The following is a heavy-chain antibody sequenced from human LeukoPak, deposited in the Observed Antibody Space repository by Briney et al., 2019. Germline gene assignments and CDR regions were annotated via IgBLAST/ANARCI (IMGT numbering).Heavy chain of an antibody. CDR1: GYCFTSYW. D-gene: IGHD6-6*01. Sequence: RGESLKISCKGSGYCFTSYWIGWVRQMPGKGLEWMGIIYPGDSDTRYSPSFQGQVTISADKSISTAYLQWSSLKASDTAMFYGARGGVYSSWNYEYYYYYYMDLWGKGTTVTV. CDR3: ARGGVYSSWNYEYYYYYYMDL. J-gene: IGHJ6*03. CDR2: IYPGDSDT. V-gene: IGHV5-51*01.